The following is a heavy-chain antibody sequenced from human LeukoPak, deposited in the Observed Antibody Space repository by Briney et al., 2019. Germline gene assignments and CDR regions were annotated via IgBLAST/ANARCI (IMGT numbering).Heavy chain of an antibody. CDR2: ISDSGDNT. CDR1: GFTFSSYA. D-gene: IGHD2-15*01. CDR3: AKDDRRVVVVAATDY. J-gene: IGHJ4*02. V-gene: IGHV3-23*01. Sequence: GGSLRLSCAASGFTFSSYAMSWARQAPGKGLEWVSSISDSGDNTYYADSVKGRFTISRDISKNTLYLQMNSLRAEDTAIYYCAKDDRRVVVVAATDYWGQGTLVTVSS.